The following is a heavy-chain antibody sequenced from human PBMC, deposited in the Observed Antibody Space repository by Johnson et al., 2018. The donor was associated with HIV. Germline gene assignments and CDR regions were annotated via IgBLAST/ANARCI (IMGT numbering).Heavy chain of an antibody. J-gene: IGHJ3*02. CDR2: IKQDGSEK. CDR1: GFTFSSYW. Sequence: VQLVESGGGLVQPGGSLRLSCAASGFTFSSYWISWVRQAPGKGLEWVANIKQDGSEKYYVDSVKGRFTISRDNAKNSLYLQMNSLRAEDTAVYYCARATMSYKVWLQLSAAFDIWGQGTMVTVSS. V-gene: IGHV3-7*01. CDR3: ARATMSYKVWLQLSAAFDI. D-gene: IGHD5-24*01.